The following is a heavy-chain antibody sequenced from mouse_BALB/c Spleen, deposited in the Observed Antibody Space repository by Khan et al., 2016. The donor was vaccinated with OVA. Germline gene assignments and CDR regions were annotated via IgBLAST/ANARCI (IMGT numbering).Heavy chain of an antibody. D-gene: IGHD2-1*01. Sequence: QVQLQQSGAELVKPGASVKLSCKTSGYTFTSYWIQWVKQRPGQGLGWIGQIFPGTGTTYYNENFKGKATLTVDTSSNTAYMQFSSLTSEDSAVYFCARGYFGNYEFAYWGQGTLVTVSP. J-gene: IGHJ3*01. CDR1: GYTFTSYW. CDR3: ARGYFGNYEFAY. CDR2: IFPGTGTT. V-gene: IGHV1S132*01.